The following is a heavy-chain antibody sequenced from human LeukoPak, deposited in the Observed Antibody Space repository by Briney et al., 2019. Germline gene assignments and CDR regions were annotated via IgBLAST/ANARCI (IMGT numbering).Heavy chain of an antibody. D-gene: IGHD6-19*01. Sequence: GASVKVSCKSSGGTFSSYAISWVRQAPGQGLEWMGRIIPISGTANYAQKFQGRVTITTDESTSTAYMELSSLRSEDTAVYYCAREGSSGWYDLGAFDIWGQGTMVTVSS. CDR3: AREGSSGWYDLGAFDI. CDR2: IIPISGTA. J-gene: IGHJ3*02. CDR1: GGTFSSYA. V-gene: IGHV1-69*05.